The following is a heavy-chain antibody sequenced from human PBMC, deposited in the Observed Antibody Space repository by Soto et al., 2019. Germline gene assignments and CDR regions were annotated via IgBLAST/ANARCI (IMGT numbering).Heavy chain of an antibody. Sequence: PGGSLRLSCAASGFTFSSYSRNWVRHAPGKGLEWVSSISSCSSYIYYADSVKGRFTISRDNAKNSLYLQMNSLRAEDTAVYYCPREVIYFDILTGDHSPYFYDDWGQGALDAVSS. V-gene: IGHV3-21*01. CDR2: ISSCSSYI. D-gene: IGHD3-9*01. CDR3: PREVIYFDILTGDHSPYFYDD. CDR1: GFTFSSYS. J-gene: IGHJ4*02.